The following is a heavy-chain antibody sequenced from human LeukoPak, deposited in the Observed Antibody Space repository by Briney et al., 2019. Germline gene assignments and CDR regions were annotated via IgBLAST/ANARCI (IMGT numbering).Heavy chain of an antibody. CDR3: AREPRGEDAFDI. CDR2: IYTSGST. Sequence: PSQTLSLTCTVSGGSISSGSYYCSWIRQPAGKGLEWIGRIYTSGSTNYNPSLKSQVTISVDTSKNQLSLKLSSVTAADTAVYYWAREPRGEDAFDIWGEGTMVTVSS. D-gene: IGHD3-10*01. CDR1: GGSISSGSYY. V-gene: IGHV4-61*02. J-gene: IGHJ3*02.